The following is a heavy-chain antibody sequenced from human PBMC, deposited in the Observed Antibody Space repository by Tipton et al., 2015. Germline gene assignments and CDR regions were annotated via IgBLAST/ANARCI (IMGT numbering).Heavy chain of an antibody. CDR3: ARFDCSGGNCYSDGMDV. J-gene: IGHJ6*02. D-gene: IGHD2-15*01. V-gene: IGHV3-13*01. Sequence: SLRLSCAASGFTFSSSMHWVRQTTGKGLEWVSAIGTAGDTYYAGSVKGRFTISREDAKNSLYLQMNSLRDEDTAVYYCARFDCSGGNCYSDGMDVWGQGTTVTVSS. CDR1: GFTFSSS. CDR2: IGTAGDT.